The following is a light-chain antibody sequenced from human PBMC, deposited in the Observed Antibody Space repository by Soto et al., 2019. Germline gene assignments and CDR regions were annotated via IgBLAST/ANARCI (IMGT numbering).Light chain of an antibody. Sequence: EIALTQSPGTLTLSPGEGAALSCRASQTISNNYLVWYRQKPGQAPRLLIYAVSSRAAGIPDRFSGSGSGTDFALTIARLEPEDSAVYYCQQHSNSPWMFGQGTRVEI. J-gene: IGKJ1*01. CDR1: QTISNNY. CDR3: QQHSNSPWM. V-gene: IGKV3D-20*02. CDR2: AVS.